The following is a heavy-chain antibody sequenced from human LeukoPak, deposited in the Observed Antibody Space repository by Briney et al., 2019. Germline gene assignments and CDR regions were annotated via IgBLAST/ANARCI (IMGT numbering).Heavy chain of an antibody. V-gene: IGHV3-23*01. D-gene: IGHD1-26*01. Sequence: ASEGTSIGHARSWIRQTTGKGLEWVSAISGSGGSTYYADSVKGRFTISRDNAKNSLYLQMNSLRDEDTAVYYCARDMWAPKWYFDLWGRGTLVTVSS. CDR3: ARDMWAPKWYFDL. J-gene: IGHJ2*01. CDR1: EGTSIGHA. CDR2: ISGSGGST.